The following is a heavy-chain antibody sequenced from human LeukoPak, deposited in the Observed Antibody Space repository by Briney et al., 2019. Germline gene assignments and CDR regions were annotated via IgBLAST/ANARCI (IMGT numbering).Heavy chain of an antibody. D-gene: IGHD5-18*01. CDR2: INDSGGST. V-gene: IGHV3-23*01. CDR3: AKAPSGGYSYFDY. CDR1: GFTFSNYA. Sequence: GGSLRLSCAASGFTFSNYAMSWVRQAPGKGLEWVSTINDSGGSTYYADSVKGRFTISRDNSKNTLYLQMNGLRAEDTAVYYCAKAPSGGYSYFDYWGQGTLVTVSS. J-gene: IGHJ4*02.